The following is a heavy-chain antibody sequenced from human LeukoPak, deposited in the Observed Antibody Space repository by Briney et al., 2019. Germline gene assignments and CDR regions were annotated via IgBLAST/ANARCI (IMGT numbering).Heavy chain of an antibody. D-gene: IGHD2-2*01. Sequence: SGTLSLTCAVAGGSISSNYWWSWVRQPPGKGLEWIGEIYHSGTTNYNPSLKSRVTISVDTSKNQFSLKLSSVTAADTAVYYCARARDIVVIPAAPSDAFDIWGQGTMVTVSS. CDR1: GGSISSNYW. CDR3: ARARDIVVIPAAPSDAFDI. J-gene: IGHJ3*02. CDR2: IYHSGTT. V-gene: IGHV4-4*02.